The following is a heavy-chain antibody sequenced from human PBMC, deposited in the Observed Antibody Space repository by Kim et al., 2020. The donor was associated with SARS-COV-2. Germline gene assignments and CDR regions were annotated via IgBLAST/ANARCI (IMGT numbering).Heavy chain of an antibody. V-gene: IGHV4-39*02. J-gene: IGHJ4*01. D-gene: IGHD3-10*01. Sequence: SETLSLTCTVSGDSIGTTTYYWAWVRQPPGKGLEWIGSIHDSENTFYNASLRSRVFMSVDTSKKHFSLKLGPVTAADTAVYFCARAVTVGHGLIVVRHY. CDR3: ARAVTVGHGLIVVRHY. CDR1: GDSIGTTTYY. CDR2: IHDSENT.